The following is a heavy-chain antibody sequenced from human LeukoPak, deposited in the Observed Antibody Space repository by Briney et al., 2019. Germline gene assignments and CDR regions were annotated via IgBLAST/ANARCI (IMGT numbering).Heavy chain of an antibody. D-gene: IGHD3-10*01. V-gene: IGHV3-30*04. CDR2: ISYDGSEK. J-gene: IGHJ4*02. CDR1: GFTFSNYV. CDR3: ARTFGTGTMYYFDS. Sequence: TGGSLRLSCAASGFTFSNYVMNWVRQAPGKGPEWVALISYDGSEKYYTDTVKGRFTISRDNSKNTLSLQMNSLRPDDTAAYFCARTFGTGTMYYFDSWGRGTLVTVSS.